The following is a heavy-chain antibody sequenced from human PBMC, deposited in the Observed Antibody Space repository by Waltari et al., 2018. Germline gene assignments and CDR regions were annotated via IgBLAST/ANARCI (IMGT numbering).Heavy chain of an antibody. CDR1: GYSISSGYY. Sequence: QVQLQESGPGLVKPSETLSLTCTVSGYSISSGYYWGWIRQPPGKGLEWIGSIYHSGSTYYNPSLKSRVTISVDTSKNQFSLKLSSVTAADTAVYYCARDRIQLWEFDYWGQGTLVTVSS. CDR2: IYHSGST. D-gene: IGHD5-18*01. J-gene: IGHJ4*02. CDR3: ARDRIQLWEFDY. V-gene: IGHV4-38-2*02.